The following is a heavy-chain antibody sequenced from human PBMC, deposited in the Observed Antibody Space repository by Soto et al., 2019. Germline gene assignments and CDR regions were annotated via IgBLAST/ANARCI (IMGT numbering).Heavy chain of an antibody. Sequence: QVQLQESGPGLVKPSQTLSLTCTVSGGSISSGDYYWSWIRQPPGKGLEWIGYIYYSGSTYYNPSLKSRVTISVDTSKNQFSLKLSSVTAADTAVYYCARVEVVAANPYPAEYFQHWGQGTLVTVSS. CDR2: IYYSGST. CDR3: ARVEVVAANPYPAEYFQH. V-gene: IGHV4-30-4*01. D-gene: IGHD2-15*01. CDR1: GGSISSGDYY. J-gene: IGHJ1*01.